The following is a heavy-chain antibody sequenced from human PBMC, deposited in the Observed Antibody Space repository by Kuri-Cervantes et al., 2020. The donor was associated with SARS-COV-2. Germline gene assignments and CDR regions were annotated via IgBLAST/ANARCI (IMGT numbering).Heavy chain of an antibody. D-gene: IGHD5-18*01. CDR2: INPNSGGT. J-gene: IGHJ6*02. CDR3: AREDTAMVTDYYYGMDV. Sequence: ASVKVSCKASGYTVTGYYMHWVRQAPGQGLEWMGRINPNSGGTNYAQKFQGRVTMTRDTSISTAYMELSRLRSDDTAVYYCAREDTAMVTDYYYGMDVWGQGTTVTVSS. CDR1: GYTVTGYY. V-gene: IGHV1-2*06.